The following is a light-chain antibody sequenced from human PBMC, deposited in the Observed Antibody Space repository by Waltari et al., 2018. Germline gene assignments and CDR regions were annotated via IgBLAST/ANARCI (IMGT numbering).Light chain of an antibody. CDR3: QQYNNGLALT. J-gene: IGKJ4*01. V-gene: IGKV3-15*01. CDR2: GAS. CDR1: QSVRSN. Sequence: EIVLTQSQATLSVSPGERATLPCRAGQSVRSNLAWYQQKPGQAPSRPIYGASTRATGIPARFSGSGSGTEFTLTISSLQSEDFAVYYCQQYNNGLALTFGGGTKVEIK.